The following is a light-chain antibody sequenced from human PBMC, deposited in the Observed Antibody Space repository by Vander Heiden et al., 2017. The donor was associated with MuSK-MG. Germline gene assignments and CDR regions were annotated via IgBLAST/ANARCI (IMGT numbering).Light chain of an antibody. Sequence: SVLTQPPSASGTPGQRVTISCSDRNSNIGHNAVSWYLQLPGTAPKLLIYTDNQRPSGVPDRFSASKSGASASLAITGLQSEDEADYYCATWDDSLNGYVFGTGTKVKVL. CDR3: ATWDDSLNGYV. J-gene: IGLJ1*01. CDR1: NSNIGHNA. CDR2: TDN. V-gene: IGLV1-44*01.